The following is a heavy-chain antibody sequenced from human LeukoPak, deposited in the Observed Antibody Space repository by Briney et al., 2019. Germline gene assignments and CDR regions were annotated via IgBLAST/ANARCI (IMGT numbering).Heavy chain of an antibody. CDR3: ARGSVYCSGGSCYSPYYGMDV. V-gene: IGHV4-61*02. Sequence: SETLSLTCTVSGGSISSGSYYWSWIRQPAGKGLEWIGRIYTSGSTNYNPSLKSRVTISVDTSKNQFSLKLSSVTAADTAVYYCARGSVYCSGGSCYSPYYGMDVWGQGTTVTVSS. CDR1: GGSISSGSYY. J-gene: IGHJ6*02. CDR2: IYTSGST. D-gene: IGHD2-15*01.